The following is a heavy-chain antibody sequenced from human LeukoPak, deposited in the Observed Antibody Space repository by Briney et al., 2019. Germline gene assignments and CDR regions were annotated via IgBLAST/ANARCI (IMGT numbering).Heavy chain of an antibody. CDR2: INPSGGST. Sequence: ASVKVSCKASGYTLTSYYMHWVRQAPGQGLEWMGIINPSGGSTSYAQKFQGRVTMTRDMSTSTVYMELSSLRSEDTAVYYCARDLERGIAAHQYYYYMDVWGKGTTVTVSS. V-gene: IGHV1-46*01. CDR1: GYTLTSYY. CDR3: ARDLERGIAAHQYYYYMDV. D-gene: IGHD6-13*01. J-gene: IGHJ6*03.